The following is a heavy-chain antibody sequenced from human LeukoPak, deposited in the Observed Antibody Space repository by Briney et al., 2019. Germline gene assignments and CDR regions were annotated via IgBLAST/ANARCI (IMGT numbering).Heavy chain of an antibody. V-gene: IGHV4-30-2*01. D-gene: IGHD2-15*01. CDR1: GGSISSGSYY. J-gene: IGHJ6*03. CDR2: INHSGST. CDR3: ARWVVAADYFYYMDV. Sequence: SQTLSLTCTVSGGSISSGSYYWSWIRQPPGKGLEWIGEINHSGSTNCNPSLKSRVTISVDTSKNQFSLKLSSVTAADTAVYYCARWVVAADYFYYMDVWGKGTTVTVSS.